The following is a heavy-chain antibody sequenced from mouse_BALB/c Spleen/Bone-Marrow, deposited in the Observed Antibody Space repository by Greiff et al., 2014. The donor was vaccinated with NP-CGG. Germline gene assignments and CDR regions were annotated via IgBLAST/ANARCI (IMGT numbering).Heavy chain of an antibody. CDR1: GYTFTSYW. Sequence: QVQLQQSGAELVKPGVSVKLSCKGSGYTFTSYWMHWVKQRPAQGLEWIGVINPCNGRTNYNEKFKSKATLTVDKSSSTAYMQHSGLTSEYSAVYYCARYATATYWFAYWGQGTLVTVSA. CDR2: INPCNGRT. D-gene: IGHD1-2*01. J-gene: IGHJ3*01. V-gene: IGHV1S81*02. CDR3: ARYATATYWFAY.